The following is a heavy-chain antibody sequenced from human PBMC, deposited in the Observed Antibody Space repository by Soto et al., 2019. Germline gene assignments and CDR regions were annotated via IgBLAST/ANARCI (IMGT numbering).Heavy chain of an antibody. J-gene: IGHJ5*02. CDR3: AKGQTGTYRVDR. V-gene: IGHV3-30*18. CDR2: ISYDGSNE. Sequence: QVQLVESGGGVVQPGGSLRLSCAASGFSFSSYGMHWVRQAPGKGLEWVALISYDGSNEYYVDSVKGRFTIFRDNSKNTLYLQMNSLRAEDTAVYYCAKGQTGTYRVDRWGQGTLVTVSS. CDR1: GFSFSSYG. D-gene: IGHD1-1*01.